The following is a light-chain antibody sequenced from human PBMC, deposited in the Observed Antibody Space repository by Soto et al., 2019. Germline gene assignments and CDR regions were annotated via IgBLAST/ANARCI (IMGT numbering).Light chain of an antibody. CDR3: QQYNSYPWT. V-gene: IGKV1-5*03. CDR1: QSISSW. J-gene: IGKJ1*01. Sequence: DIQMTQSPSTLSASVGDRVTITCRASQSISSWLAWYQQKPGKAPKLLIYKASSLEGGVPSRFSVSGSGTEFTLTISSLQPDDFAPYYCQQYNSYPWTFGQGTKVEIK. CDR2: KAS.